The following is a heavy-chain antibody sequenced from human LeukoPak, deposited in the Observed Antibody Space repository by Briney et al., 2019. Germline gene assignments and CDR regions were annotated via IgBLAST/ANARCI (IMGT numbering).Heavy chain of an antibody. Sequence: GGSLRLSCAASGFSFSSFGVNWVRQGPGKGLEWVSGISFIISTWSADSVKGRFTISRDNSKSTVYLQMNSLRDDDTAVYYCAKGTSSLNYDAFDIWGQGTLVTVSS. CDR3: AKGTSSLNYDAFDI. D-gene: IGHD6-19*01. CDR1: GFSFSSFG. V-gene: IGHV3-23*01. CDR2: ISFIIST. J-gene: IGHJ3*02.